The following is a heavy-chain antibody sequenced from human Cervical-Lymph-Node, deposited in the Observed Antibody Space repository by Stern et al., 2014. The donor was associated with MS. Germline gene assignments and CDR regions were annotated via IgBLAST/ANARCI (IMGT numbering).Heavy chain of an antibody. CDR2: ISSSGNDI. V-gene: IGHV3-11*01. J-gene: IGHJ4*02. CDR1: GFTFSDYY. CDR3: AREIVEGGF. D-gene: IGHD2/OR15-2a*01. Sequence: VQLVESGAGLVKPGGSLRLSCAASGFTFSDYYMHWIRQAPGKGLEWVSFISSSGNDISYSDSVQRRFTISRDNSENPLYLQMHSLRAEDTAVYYCAREIVEGGFWGQGTPVTVSS.